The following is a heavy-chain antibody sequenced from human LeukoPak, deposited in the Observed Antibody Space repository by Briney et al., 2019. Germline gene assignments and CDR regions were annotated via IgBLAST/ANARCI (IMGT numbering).Heavy chain of an antibody. CDR2: ISGSGGST. V-gene: IGHV3-23*01. Sequence: GGSLRLSCVASGFTFDEYAMHWVRQAPGKGLEWVSAISGSGGSTYYADSVKGRFTISRDNSKNTLYLQMNSLRAEDTAVYYCAKTLGGSGFDYWGQGTLVTVSS. CDR3: AKTLGGSGFDY. D-gene: IGHD3-3*01. CDR1: GFTFDEYA. J-gene: IGHJ4*02.